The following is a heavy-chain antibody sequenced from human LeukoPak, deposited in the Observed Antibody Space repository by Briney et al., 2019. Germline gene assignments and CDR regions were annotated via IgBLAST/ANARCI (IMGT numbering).Heavy chain of an antibody. CDR1: GFTFSNYA. Sequence: GGSLSLSCAASGFTFSNYAILWVRQAPGKGLEWVAVISYDGSSKNFADSVKGRFTISRDNSKNTLYLQMNSLRVEDTAVYYCARPSRPKTNGWYYFFGMDVWGQGTTVTVSS. CDR2: ISYDGSSK. D-gene: IGHD6-19*01. V-gene: IGHV3-30-3*01. J-gene: IGHJ6*02. CDR3: ARPSRPKTNGWYYFFGMDV.